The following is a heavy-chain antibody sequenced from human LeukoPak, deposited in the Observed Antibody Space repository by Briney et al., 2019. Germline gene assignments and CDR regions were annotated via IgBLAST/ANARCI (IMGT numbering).Heavy chain of an antibody. D-gene: IGHD5-18*01. CDR1: GFTFGSCW. J-gene: IGHJ4*02. CDR2: IKEDGSER. V-gene: IGHV3-7*03. CDR3: AKRGHSYGDFDY. Sequence: PGGSLRLSCAASGFTFGSCWMNWVRQTPGKGREWVASIKEDGSERQYVDSVKGRFSIPRDNTKGSLFLQLNSLRAEDTAVYYCAKRGHSYGDFDYWGQGTLVTVSS.